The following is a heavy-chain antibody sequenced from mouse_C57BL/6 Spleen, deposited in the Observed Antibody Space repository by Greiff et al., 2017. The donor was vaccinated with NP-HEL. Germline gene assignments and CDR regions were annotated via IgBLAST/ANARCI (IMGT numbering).Heavy chain of an antibody. V-gene: IGHV1-53*01. CDR2: INPSNGGT. D-gene: IGHD1-1*01. CDR3: ASSITTVVASFDY. Sequence: QVQLQQSGTELVKPGASVKLSCKASGYTFTSYWMHWVKQRPGQGLEWIGNINPSNGGTNYNEKFKSKATLTVDKSSSTAYMQLSSLTSEDSAVYYCASSITTVVASFDYWGQGTTLTVSS. CDR1: GYTFTSYW. J-gene: IGHJ2*01.